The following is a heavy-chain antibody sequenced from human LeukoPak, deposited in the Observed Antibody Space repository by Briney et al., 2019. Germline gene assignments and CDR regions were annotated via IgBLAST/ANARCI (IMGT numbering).Heavy chain of an antibody. D-gene: IGHD3-3*01. CDR1: GFTFSSSA. CDR2: IVVGSGNA. CDR3: AADDLFKGV. Sequence: SVKVSCKASGFTFSSSAIQWVRQARGQRLEWIGWIVVGSGNAKYAQKFQERVTLARDLSTSTAYTELRRLRSEDTAVYYCAADDLFKGVWGQGTTVTVSS. V-gene: IGHV1-58*02. J-gene: IGHJ6*01.